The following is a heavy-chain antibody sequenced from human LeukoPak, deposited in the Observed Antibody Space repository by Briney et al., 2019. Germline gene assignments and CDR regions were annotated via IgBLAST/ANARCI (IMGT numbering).Heavy chain of an antibody. D-gene: IGHD5-24*01. J-gene: IGHJ4*02. CDR1: GFTFSTYW. CDR3: ARDHRGDGYNSYYFDY. V-gene: IGHV3-11*04. Sequence: GGSLRLSCAASGFTFSTYWMHWIRQAPGKGLEWVSYISSSGSTIYYADSVKGRFTISRDNAKNSLYLQMNSLRAEDTAVYYCARDHRGDGYNSYYFDYWGQGNLVTVSS. CDR2: ISSSGSTI.